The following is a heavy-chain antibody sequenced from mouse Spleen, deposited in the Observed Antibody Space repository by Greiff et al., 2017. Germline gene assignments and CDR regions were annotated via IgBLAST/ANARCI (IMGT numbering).Heavy chain of an antibody. V-gene: IGHV1-55*01. Sequence: VQLQQPGAELVKPGASVKMSCKASGYTFTSYWITWVKQRPGQGLEWIGDIYPGSGSTNYNEKFKSKATLTVDTSSSTAYMQLSSLTSEDSAVYYCARTLYGNYEGYFDVWGTGTTVTVSS. CDR1: GYTFTSYW. CDR2: IYPGSGST. CDR3: ARTLYGNYEGYFDV. J-gene: IGHJ1*03. D-gene: IGHD2-1*01.